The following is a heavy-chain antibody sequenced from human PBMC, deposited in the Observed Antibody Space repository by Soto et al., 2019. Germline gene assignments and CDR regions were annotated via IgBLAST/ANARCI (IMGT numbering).Heavy chain of an antibody. CDR3: ASRLVVAADTTPAYYYYGMDV. CDR1: GYTFTSYG. Sequence: ASVKVSCKASGYTFTSYGISWVRQAPGQGLEWMGWISAYNGNTNYAQKLQGRVTMTTDTSTSTAYMELRSLRSDDTAVYYCASRLVVAADTTPAYYYYGMDVWGQGTTVTVSS. V-gene: IGHV1-18*01. D-gene: IGHD2-15*01. J-gene: IGHJ6*02. CDR2: ISAYNGNT.